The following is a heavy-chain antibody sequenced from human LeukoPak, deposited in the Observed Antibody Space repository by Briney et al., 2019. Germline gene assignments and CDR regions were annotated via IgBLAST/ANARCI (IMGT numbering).Heavy chain of an antibody. Sequence: PGGSLRLSCAASGFTFSSYEMNWVRQAPGKGLEWVSYISSSGSTIYYADSVKGRFTISRDNAKNSLYLQMNSLRAEDTAVYYCARRDRARYFDYWGQGTLVTVSS. CDR3: ARRDRARYFDY. J-gene: IGHJ4*02. CDR2: ISSSGSTI. CDR1: GFTFSSYE. V-gene: IGHV3-48*03.